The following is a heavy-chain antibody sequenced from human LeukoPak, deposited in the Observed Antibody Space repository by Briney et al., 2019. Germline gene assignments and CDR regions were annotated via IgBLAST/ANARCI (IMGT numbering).Heavy chain of an antibody. D-gene: IGHD6-19*01. CDR1: GYTFTSYG. J-gene: IGHJ4*02. Sequence: ASAKVSCKASGYTFTSYGISWVRQAPGQGLEWMGWISAYNGNTNYAQKLQGRVTMTTDTSTSTAYMELRSLRSDDTAVYYCARARPPAPYSSGWFDYWGQGTLVTVSS. V-gene: IGHV1-18*01. CDR3: ARARPPAPYSSGWFDY. CDR2: ISAYNGNT.